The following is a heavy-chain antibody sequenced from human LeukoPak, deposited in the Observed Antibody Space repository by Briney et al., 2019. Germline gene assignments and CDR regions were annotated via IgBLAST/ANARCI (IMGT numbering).Heavy chain of an antibody. CDR2: IYYSGST. Sequence: SETLSLTCTVSGGSISSYYWSWIRQPPGKGLEWIGYIYYSGSTNYNPSLKSRVTISVDTSKNQFSLKLSSVTAADTAVYYCARLDTGAYPHYNDSSGLFDYWGQGTLVTVSS. D-gene: IGHD3-22*01. CDR1: GGSISSYY. V-gene: IGHV4-59*08. CDR3: ARLDTGAYPHYNDSSGLFDY. J-gene: IGHJ4*02.